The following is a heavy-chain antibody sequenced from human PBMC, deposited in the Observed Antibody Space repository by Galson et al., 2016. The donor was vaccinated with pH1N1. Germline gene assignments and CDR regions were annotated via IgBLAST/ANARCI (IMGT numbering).Heavy chain of an antibody. V-gene: IGHV3-30*04. D-gene: IGHD2/OR15-2a*01. CDR2: VSYDGKNK. CDR3: ARVFEEYFLYGMDV. J-gene: IGHJ6*02. Sequence: SLRLSCAASGFPFSSYAMHWVRQAPGKGLAWAAVVSYDGKNKYLADSVKGRFTISRDNSKNTVYLQTNSLGPDDTAVYYCARVFEEYFLYGMDVWGQGTTVTVSS. CDR1: GFPFSSYA.